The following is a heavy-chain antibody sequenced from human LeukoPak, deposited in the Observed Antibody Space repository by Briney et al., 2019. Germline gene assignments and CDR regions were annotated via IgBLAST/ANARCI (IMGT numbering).Heavy chain of an antibody. J-gene: IGHJ4*02. CDR1: GGSIGTNY. CDR3: AKSGNSGRVIDC. CDR2: IYYTGAT. Sequence: SETLSLTCTVSGGSIGTNYWTWIRQPPGKGLEYIGHIYYTGATNYNPSLKSRVTMSLDTSKNQFSLMLSSVTAADTAVYFCAKSGNSGRVIDCWGQGTLVT. D-gene: IGHD5-12*01. V-gene: IGHV4-59*08.